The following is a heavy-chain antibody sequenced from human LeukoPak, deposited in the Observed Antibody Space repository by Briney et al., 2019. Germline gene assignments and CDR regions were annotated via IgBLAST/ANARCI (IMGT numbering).Heavy chain of an antibody. V-gene: IGHV4-34*01. CDR3: ARSSGTGTFSY. D-gene: IGHD6-25*01. CDR1: GGSFRGYY. CDR2: INHSGST. Sequence: SETLSLTCAVYGGSFRGYYWSWIRQPPGKGLEWIGEINHSGSTNYNPSLESRATISVDTSKNHFSLKMSSVTAADTAVYYCARSSGTGTFSYWGQGTLVTVSS. J-gene: IGHJ4*02.